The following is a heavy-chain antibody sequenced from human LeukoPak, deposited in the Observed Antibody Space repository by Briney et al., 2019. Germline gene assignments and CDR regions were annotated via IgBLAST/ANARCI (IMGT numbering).Heavy chain of an antibody. CDR1: GDSITSYY. D-gene: IGHD1-1*01. Sequence: SETLSLTCTASGDSITSYYWNWVRQSPEKGLEWIGYIHHTGKNYYNPSLKSRITMSVDTSKSQFFLKLSSVTAADTAVYYCAKWHERLLAFDSWGQGTLVTVSS. CDR2: IHHTGKN. J-gene: IGHJ4*02. V-gene: IGHV4-59*01. CDR3: AKWHERLLAFDS.